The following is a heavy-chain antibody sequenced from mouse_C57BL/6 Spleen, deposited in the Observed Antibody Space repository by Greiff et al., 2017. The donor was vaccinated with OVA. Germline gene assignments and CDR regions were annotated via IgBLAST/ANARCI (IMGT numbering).Heavy chain of an antibody. D-gene: IGHD1-1*01. V-gene: IGHV3-1*01. CDR2: ISYSGST. CDR1: GYSITSGYD. CDR3: ARGYGSSMYFDV. J-gene: IGHJ1*03. Sequence: VQLKESGPGMVKPSQSLSLTCTVTGYSITSGYDWHWIRHFPGNKLEWMGYISYSGSTNYNPSLKSRISITHDTSKNHFFLKLNSVTTEDTATYYCARGYGSSMYFDVWGTGTTVTVSS.